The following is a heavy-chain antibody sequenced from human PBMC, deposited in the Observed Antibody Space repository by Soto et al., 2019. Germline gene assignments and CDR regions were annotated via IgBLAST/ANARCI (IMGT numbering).Heavy chain of an antibody. CDR2: INPESTTI. CDR1: GIDLSIYW. V-gene: IGHV3-74*01. D-gene: IGHD2-15*01. Sequence: EAQLVESGGGLVQPGESLRLSCTGSGIDLSIYWMHWVRQAPGKGLVWVSRINPESTTISYADSVKGRFTISRDNAENTLFLHMNSLSAEDTGVYYCTKDTFGGRDSWGQGTLVTVSS. CDR3: TKDTFGGRDS. J-gene: IGHJ4*02.